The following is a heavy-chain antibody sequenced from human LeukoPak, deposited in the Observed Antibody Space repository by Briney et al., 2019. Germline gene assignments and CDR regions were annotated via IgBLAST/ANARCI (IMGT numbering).Heavy chain of an antibody. CDR2: ISGSGGST. V-gene: IGHV3-23*01. D-gene: IGHD2-15*01. CDR1: GFTFSSYA. CDR3: AKDTSAYCSGGSCYFDY. Sequence: GGSLRPSCAASGFTFSSYAMSWVRQAPGKGLEWVSAISGSGGSTYYADSVKGRFTISRDNSKNTLYPQMNSLRAEDTAVYYCAKDTSAYCSGGSCYFDYWGQGTLVTVSS. J-gene: IGHJ4*02.